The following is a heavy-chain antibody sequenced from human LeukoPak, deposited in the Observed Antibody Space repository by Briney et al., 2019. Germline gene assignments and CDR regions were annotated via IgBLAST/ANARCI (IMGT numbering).Heavy chain of an antibody. CDR2: ISYDGSNK. CDR3: AKSSPIRSFDY. Sequence: PGGSLRLSCAASGFTFSSYGMHWVRQAPGKGLEWVAVISYDGSNKYYADSVKGRLTISRDNSKNTLYLQMNSLRAEDTAVYYCAKSSPIRSFDYWGQGTLVTVSS. D-gene: IGHD4-17*01. CDR1: GFTFSSYG. J-gene: IGHJ4*02. V-gene: IGHV3-30*18.